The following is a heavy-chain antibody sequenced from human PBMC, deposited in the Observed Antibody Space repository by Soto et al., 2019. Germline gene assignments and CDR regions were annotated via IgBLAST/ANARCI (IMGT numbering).Heavy chain of an antibody. CDR1: GFTFRNYA. CDR2: ISYDGDNK. CDR3: ARPWGQLSTYYYGMDT. J-gene: IGHJ6*02. V-gene: IGHV3-30-3*01. D-gene: IGHD3-16*01. Sequence: QVQLVESGGGVVQPGRSLTLSCAASGFTFRNYAMHWVRQAPGKGLEWVATISYDGDNKYYTDSVKGPFTISRDNSKNTLYLQMNSLRPEDTAVYYCARPWGQLSTYYYGMDTWGQGTTVNVSS.